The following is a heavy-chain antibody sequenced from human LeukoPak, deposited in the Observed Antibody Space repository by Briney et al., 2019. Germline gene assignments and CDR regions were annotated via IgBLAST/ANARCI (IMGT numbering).Heavy chain of an antibody. CDR1: GFTFTTYW. CDR2: INQDGGDK. D-gene: IGHD3-16*01. V-gene: IGHV3-7*01. CDR3: ARGGKLHPQSPY. J-gene: IGHJ4*02. Sequence: GGSLRLSCAASGFTFTTYWMSWVRQAPGKGLEWVAHINQDGGDKYYVDSVKGRFTISRDNGKNSLYLQMNSQGAEDTAVYYCARGGKLHPQSPYWGQGTLVTVSS.